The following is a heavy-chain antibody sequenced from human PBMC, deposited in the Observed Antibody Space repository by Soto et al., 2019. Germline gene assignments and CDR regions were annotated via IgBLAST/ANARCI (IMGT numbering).Heavy chain of an antibody. J-gene: IGHJ4*02. D-gene: IGHD3-9*01. CDR2: IYWDDDK. V-gene: IGHV2-5*02. CDR3: ATSPVLRYFDWPMDY. CDR1: GFSLSTSGVG. Sequence: QITLKESGPTLVKPTQTLTLTCTFSGFSLSTSGVGVGWIRQPPGKALEWLALIYWDDDKRYSPSLKSRLTIXXDXSXXQVVLTMTNMDPVDTATYYCATSPVLRYFDWPMDYWGQGTLVTVSS.